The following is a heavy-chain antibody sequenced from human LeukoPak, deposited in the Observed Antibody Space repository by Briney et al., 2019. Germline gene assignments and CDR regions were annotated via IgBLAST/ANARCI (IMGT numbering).Heavy chain of an antibody. D-gene: IGHD2/OR15-2a*01. J-gene: IGHJ4*02. CDR1: GLTSSSNW. Sequence: GGSLRLSCAASGLTSSSNWMSWVRQAPGKGLEWVANIKQDGSEKYYVDSVKGRFTISRDNSKNSLYLQLNSLRAEDTAVYYCASSSREYWGQGTLVTVSS. CDR3: ASSSREY. V-gene: IGHV3-7*01. CDR2: IKQDGSEK.